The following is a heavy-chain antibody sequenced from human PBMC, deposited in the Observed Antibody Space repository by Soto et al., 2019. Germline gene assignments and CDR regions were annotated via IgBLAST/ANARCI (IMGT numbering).Heavy chain of an antibody. CDR3: ARDLSGWYYFDY. J-gene: IGHJ4*02. CDR1: GFTFSSYA. D-gene: IGHD6-19*01. Sequence: GGSLRLSCAASGFTFSSYAMHWVRQAPGKGLEWVAVISYDGSNKYYADSVKGRFTISRDNSKNTLYLQMNSLRAEDTAVYYCARDLSGWYYFDYWGQGSLGTVYS. CDR2: ISYDGSNK. V-gene: IGHV3-30-3*01.